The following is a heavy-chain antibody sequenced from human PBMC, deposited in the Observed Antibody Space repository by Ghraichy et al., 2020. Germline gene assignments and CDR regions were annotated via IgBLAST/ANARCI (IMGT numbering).Heavy chain of an antibody. CDR3: AREICGGDCSTYYYYYMDV. V-gene: IGHV4-61*02. D-gene: IGHD2-21*01. J-gene: IGHJ6*03. CDR2: IYTNGNT. CDR1: GGSISSGSYY. Sequence: SETLSLTCTVSGGSISSGSYYWSWIRQPAGKGLEWIGRIYTNGNTNYNPSLKSRVTISVDTSKNQFSLKLSSVTAADTAVYYCAREICGGDCSTYYYYYMDVWGKGTTVTVSS.